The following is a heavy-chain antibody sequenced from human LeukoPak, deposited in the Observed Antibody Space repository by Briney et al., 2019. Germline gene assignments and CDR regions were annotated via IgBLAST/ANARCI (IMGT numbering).Heavy chain of an antibody. J-gene: IGHJ3*02. V-gene: IGHV3-66*01. D-gene: IGHD3-22*01. Sequence: GGSLRLSCAASGFTVSSNYMSWVRRAPGKGLEWVSVIYSGGSTYYADSVKGRFTISRDNSKNTLYLQMNSLRAEDTAVYYCARDNFGAYYYDSSGYYNDAFDIWGQGTMVTVSS. CDR2: IYSGGST. CDR1: GFTVSSNY. CDR3: ARDNFGAYYYDSSGYYNDAFDI.